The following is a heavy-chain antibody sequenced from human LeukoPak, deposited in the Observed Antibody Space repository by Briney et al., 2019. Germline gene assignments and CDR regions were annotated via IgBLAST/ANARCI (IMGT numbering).Heavy chain of an antibody. CDR1: GGSISSGDYY. V-gene: IGHV4-30-4*08. CDR3: ARDDYYDSSGYLDY. Sequence: SETLSLTCTVSGGSISSGDYYWSWIRQPPGKGLEWIGYIYYSGSTYYNPSLKSRATISVDTSKNQFSLKLSSVTAADTAVYYCARDDYYDSSGYLDYWGQGTLVTVSS. D-gene: IGHD3-22*01. J-gene: IGHJ4*02. CDR2: IYYSGST.